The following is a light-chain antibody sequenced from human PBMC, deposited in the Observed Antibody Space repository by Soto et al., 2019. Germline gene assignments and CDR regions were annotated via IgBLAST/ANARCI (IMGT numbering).Light chain of an antibody. J-gene: IGKJ4*01. CDR1: QDIGNF. CDR2: SAS. V-gene: IGKV1-9*01. CDR3: QQLNNYPLT. Sequence: DIQLTQSPSFGSGSVGDRVTITCRASQDIGNFLAWYQQKPGKAPKLLIYSASTLQSGVPSRFSGSGSAAEFSLTISSLQPEDFAAYFCQQLNNYPLTFGGGTKVDIK.